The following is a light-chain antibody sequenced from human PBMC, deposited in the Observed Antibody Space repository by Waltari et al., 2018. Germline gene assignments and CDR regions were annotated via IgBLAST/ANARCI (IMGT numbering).Light chain of an antibody. J-gene: IGLJ3*02. CDR1: SSNIGFNT. Sequence: QSVLTQPPSASGTPGQRVTISCSGSSSNIGFNTVSWYQQVPGAAPRILMYTDNQRPSGVPDRFSGSKSGSSASLAISGLRPEDETDYDCAAWDDNLNGWAVGGGTKVTVL. CDR2: TDN. V-gene: IGLV1-44*01. CDR3: AAWDDNLNGWA.